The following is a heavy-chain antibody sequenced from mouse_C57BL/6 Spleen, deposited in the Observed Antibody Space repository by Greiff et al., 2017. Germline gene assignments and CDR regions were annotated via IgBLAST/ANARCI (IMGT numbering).Heavy chain of an antibody. V-gene: IGHV5-9*01. Sequence: EVQVVESGGGLVKPGGSLKLSCAASGFTFSSYTMSWVRQTPEKRLEWVATISGGGGNTYYPDSVKGRFTISRDNAKNTLYLQMSSLRLEDTALYYCARPDYSYYYYAMDYWGQGTSVTVSS. CDR2: ISGGGGNT. CDR1: GFTFSSYT. CDR3: ARPDYSYYYYAMDY. J-gene: IGHJ4*01. D-gene: IGHD2-12*01.